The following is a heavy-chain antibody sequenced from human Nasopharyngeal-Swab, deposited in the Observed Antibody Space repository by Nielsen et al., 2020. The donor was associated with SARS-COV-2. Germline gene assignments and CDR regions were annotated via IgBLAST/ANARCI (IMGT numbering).Heavy chain of an antibody. J-gene: IGHJ4*02. CDR2: ISGSGGTI. CDR3: ARDRANWDFDY. Sequence: GESLKISCAASGFTFSDYYMSWIRQAPGTGLEYISYISGSGGTIYYGDSMKGRFTISRDNAKNSLYLQMNSLRAEDTAVYYCARDRANWDFDYWGQGNLVTVSS. V-gene: IGHV3-11*04. CDR1: GFTFSDYY. D-gene: IGHD7-27*01.